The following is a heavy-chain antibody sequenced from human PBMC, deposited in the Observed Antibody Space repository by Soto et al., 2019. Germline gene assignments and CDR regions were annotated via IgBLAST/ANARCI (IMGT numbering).Heavy chain of an antibody. D-gene: IGHD3-16*02. CDR3: ARGYDYVWGSYRSDAFDV. CDR1: GYTFTNYA. CDR2: INAGNRNT. V-gene: IGHV1-3*01. J-gene: IGHJ3*01. Sequence: QVQLVQSGAEMKKPGASVKVSCKASGYTFTNYAIHWVRQAPGQRLEWVGWINAGNRNTEYSQKFQGRVIMTKDTYASTAYIGLNSLISEDTAVYYCARGYDYVWGSYRSDAFDVWGQGTMVTVSS.